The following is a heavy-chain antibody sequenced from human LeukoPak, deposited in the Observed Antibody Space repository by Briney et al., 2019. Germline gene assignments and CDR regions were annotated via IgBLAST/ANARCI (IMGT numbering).Heavy chain of an antibody. J-gene: IGHJ4*02. V-gene: IGHV3-23*01. CDR3: ATYRQVLLPFES. Sequence: GGSLRLSCAASGFTLSSYAMSWVRQGPGKGLEWVSSIFPSGGEIHYADSVRGRFTISRDNSKSTLSLQMNSLRAEDTAIYYCATYRQVLLPFESWGQETLVTVSS. D-gene: IGHD2-8*02. CDR1: GFTLSSYA. CDR2: IFPSGGEI.